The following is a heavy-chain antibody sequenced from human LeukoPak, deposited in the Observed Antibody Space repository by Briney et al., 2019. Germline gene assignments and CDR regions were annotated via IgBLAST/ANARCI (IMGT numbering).Heavy chain of an antibody. Sequence: SETLSLTCTVSGGSISSYYWSWIRQPPGKGLEWIGYIYYSGSTNYNPSLKSRVTISEDTSKNQFPLKLSSVTAADTAVYYCARVYYDFWSGYSFFDIWGQGTMVTVSS. V-gene: IGHV4-59*01. CDR1: GGSISSYY. D-gene: IGHD3-3*01. J-gene: IGHJ3*02. CDR3: ARVYYDFWSGYSFFDI. CDR2: IYYSGST.